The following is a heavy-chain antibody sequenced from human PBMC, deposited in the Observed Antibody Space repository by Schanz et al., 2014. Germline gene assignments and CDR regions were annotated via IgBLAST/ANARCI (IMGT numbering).Heavy chain of an antibody. CDR1: GYTFTSYD. D-gene: IGHD3-16*01. CDR2: MNSKTGNT. Sequence: QVQLVQSGAEVKQPGASVKVSCKASGYTFTSYDINWVRQATGQGLEWMGWMNSKTGNTGYAQRFQGRVTMTRNTSITTAYLEVSSLRSGDTAVYYCTKGRTFGRWGQGTLVTVSS. J-gene: IGHJ4*02. V-gene: IGHV1-8*01. CDR3: TKGRTFGR.